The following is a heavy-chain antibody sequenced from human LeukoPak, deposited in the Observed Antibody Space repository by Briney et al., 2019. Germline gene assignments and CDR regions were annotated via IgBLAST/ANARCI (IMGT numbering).Heavy chain of an antibody. D-gene: IGHD3-22*01. CDR1: GGTFSSYA. CDR3: ARGGYYDSSGYFDY. Sequence: GSSAKVSCKASGGTFSSYAISWVRHAPGQGLEWMGGIIPIFGTANYAQKYQGRVTITTHESTSTANMELSSLRSQDTAVYYCARGGYYDSSGYFDYWGQGTLVTVSS. V-gene: IGHV1-69*05. CDR2: IIPIFGTA. J-gene: IGHJ4*02.